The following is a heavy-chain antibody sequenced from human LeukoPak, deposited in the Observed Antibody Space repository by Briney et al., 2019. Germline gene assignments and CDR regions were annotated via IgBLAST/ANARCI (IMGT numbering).Heavy chain of an antibody. CDR2: IYMSGST. V-gene: IGHV4-4*07. D-gene: IGHD5-12*01. J-gene: IGHJ4*02. Sequence: SETLSLTCTVSGGSISIYYWSWIRQPAGKGLEWIGRIYMSGSTNYNPSLKSRVTISVDTSKNQFSLKLSSVTAADTAVYYCARGRGYSGYDFYFDYWGQGTLVTVSS. CDR3: ARGRGYSGYDFYFDY. CDR1: GGSISIYY.